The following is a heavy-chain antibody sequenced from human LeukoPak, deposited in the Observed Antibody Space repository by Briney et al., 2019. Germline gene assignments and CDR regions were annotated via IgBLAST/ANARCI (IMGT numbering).Heavy chain of an antibody. J-gene: IGHJ4*02. CDR1: GFTFSSYW. CDR2: IKQDGSEK. CDR3: ARDRGYFDWLLDY. D-gene: IGHD3-9*01. V-gene: IGHV3-7*01. Sequence: GGSLRLSCAASGFTFSSYWMSWVRQAPGKGLECVANIKQDGSEKYYVDSVKGRFTISRDNAKNSLYLQMNSLRAEDTAVYYCARDRGYFDWLLDYWGQGTLVTVSS.